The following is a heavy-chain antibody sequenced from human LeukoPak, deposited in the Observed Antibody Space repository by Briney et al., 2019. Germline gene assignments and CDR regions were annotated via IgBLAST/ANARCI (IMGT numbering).Heavy chain of an antibody. CDR2: IYYSGST. D-gene: IGHD2-2*03. Sequence: SETLSLTCTVSGGSISSSSYYWGWIRQPPGKGLEWIGSIYYSGSTYYNPSLKSRVTISVDTSKNQFSLKLSSVTAADTAVYYCASPGYCSSTSCYAFGIWGQGTMVTVSS. CDR1: GGSISSSSYY. CDR3: ASPGYCSSTSCYAFGI. V-gene: IGHV4-39*01. J-gene: IGHJ3*02.